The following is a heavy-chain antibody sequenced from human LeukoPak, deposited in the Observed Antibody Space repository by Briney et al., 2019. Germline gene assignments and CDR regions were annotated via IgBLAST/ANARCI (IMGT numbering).Heavy chain of an antibody. D-gene: IGHD3-3*01. CDR3: ARASGLLRFLEWLPAYFDY. CDR2: ISYSGST. J-gene: IGHJ4*02. Sequence: SETLSLTCTVSGGSISSYYWSWIRQPPGKGLEWIGYISYSGSTNYNPSLKSRVTISVDTSKKQFSLKLSSVTAADTAVYYCARASGLLRFLEWLPAYFDYWGQGTLVTVCS. V-gene: IGHV4-59*01. CDR1: GGSISSYY.